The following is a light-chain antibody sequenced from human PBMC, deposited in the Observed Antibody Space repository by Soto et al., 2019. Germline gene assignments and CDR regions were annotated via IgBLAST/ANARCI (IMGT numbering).Light chain of an antibody. CDR1: QSVSTY. Sequence: EIVLTQNPATLSLSPGERATLSCRASQSVSTYLAWYQQKVGQAPRLLIYDTYNRATGIPARFSGSGSGTDFTLTISSLEPEDFAVYYCQQYNNWLWTFGQGTKVDIK. CDR2: DTY. CDR3: QQYNNWLWT. V-gene: IGKV3-11*01. J-gene: IGKJ1*01.